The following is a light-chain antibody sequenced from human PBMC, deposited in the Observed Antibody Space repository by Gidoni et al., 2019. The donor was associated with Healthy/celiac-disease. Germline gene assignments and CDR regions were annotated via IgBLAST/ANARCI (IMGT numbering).Light chain of an antibody. CDR3: QQYGSSLLT. V-gene: IGKV3-20*01. CDR1: QSVSSSY. Sequence: EIVLTQSPGTLSLSPGERATLSCRASQSVSSSYLAWYQQKPGQAPRLLIYGASSRATGIPDRFSGSWPGTDFTLTISRLEPEDFAVYYCQQYGSSLLTFGGGTKVEIK. CDR2: GAS. J-gene: IGKJ4*01.